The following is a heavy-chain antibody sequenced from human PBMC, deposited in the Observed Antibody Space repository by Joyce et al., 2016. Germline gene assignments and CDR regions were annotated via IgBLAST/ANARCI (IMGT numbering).Heavy chain of an antibody. CDR3: ATWAPTNYDFWSGYSYYFDN. D-gene: IGHD3-3*01. CDR2: MSARGGST. V-gene: IGHV3-23*01. Sequence: EVQLLESGGGLVQPGGSLRLSCAASGFTFSSYAMSWVRQAPGKGLEWVSTMSARGGSTYYADSVKGRFTISRDNSEDSLYLHMNSLRAEDTAVYYCATWAPTNYDFWSGYSYYFDNWGQGTLVTVSS. CDR1: GFTFSSYA. J-gene: IGHJ4*02.